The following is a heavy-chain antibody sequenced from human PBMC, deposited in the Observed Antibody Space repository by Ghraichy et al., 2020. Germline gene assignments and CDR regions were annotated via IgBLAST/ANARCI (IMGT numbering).Heavy chain of an antibody. V-gene: IGHV3-9*01. J-gene: IGHJ4*02. Sequence: SLRLSCAASGFTFDDYAMHWVRQAPGKGLEWVSGISWNSGSIGYADSVKGRFTISRDNAKNSLYLQMNSLRAEDTALYYCAKAVTSLFDYWGQGTLVTVSS. D-gene: IGHD2-21*02. CDR2: ISWNSGSI. CDR1: GFTFDDYA. CDR3: AKAVTSLFDY.